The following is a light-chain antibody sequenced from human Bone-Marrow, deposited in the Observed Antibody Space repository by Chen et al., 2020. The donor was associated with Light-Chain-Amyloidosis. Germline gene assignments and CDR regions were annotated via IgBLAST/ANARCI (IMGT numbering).Light chain of an antibody. CDR3: QSADSSGTYEVI. Sequence: GAVGPGQTARITCSGDDLPTKYAYWYQQKPGQAPVLVIHRDTERPSGISERFSGSSSGTTATLTISGVQAEDEADYHCQSADSSGTYEVIFGGGTKLTVL. J-gene: IGLJ2*01. V-gene: IGLV3-25*03. CDR1: DLPTKY. CDR2: RDT.